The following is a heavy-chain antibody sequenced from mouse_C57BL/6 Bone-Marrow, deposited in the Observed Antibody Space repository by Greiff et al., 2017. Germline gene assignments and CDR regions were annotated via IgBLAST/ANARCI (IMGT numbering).Heavy chain of an antibody. D-gene: IGHD2-4*01. V-gene: IGHV1-12*01. CDR2: IYPGNGDT. J-gene: IGHJ3*01. CDR3: ARDDYDGRTAWFAY. Sequence: LQQSGAELVRPGASVKMSCKASGYTFTSYNMHWVKQTPRQGLEWIGAIYPGNGDTSYNQKFKGKATLTVDKASSTAYMQLSSLTSEDSAVYFGARDDYDGRTAWFAYWGQGTLVTVSA. CDR1: GYTFTSYN.